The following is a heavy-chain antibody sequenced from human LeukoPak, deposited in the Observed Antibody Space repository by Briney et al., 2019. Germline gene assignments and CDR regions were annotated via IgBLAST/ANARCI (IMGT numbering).Heavy chain of an antibody. CDR2: IRYDGSNK. V-gene: IGHV3-30*02. D-gene: IGHD1-26*01. CDR3: AKVAVGATSYSDY. Sequence: GRSLRLSCAASGFTFSSYGMHWVRQAPGKGLEWVAFIRYDGSNKYYADSVKGRFTISRDNSKNTLYLQMNSLRAEDTAVYYCAKVAVGATSYSDYWGQGTLVTVSS. CDR1: GFTFSSYG. J-gene: IGHJ4*02.